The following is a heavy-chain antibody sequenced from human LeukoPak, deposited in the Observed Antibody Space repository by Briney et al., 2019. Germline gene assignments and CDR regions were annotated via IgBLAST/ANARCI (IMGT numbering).Heavy chain of an antibody. V-gene: IGHV3-23*01. CDR2: ISGSGGNT. CDR1: GFTFSTYV. J-gene: IGHJ6*02. D-gene: IGHD2-2*01. Sequence: GGSLRLSCAASGFTFSTYVMSWVRQAPGKALEWVSSISGSGGNTYYADSVKGRFTISRDNSKNTLYLQMNSLRAEDTAVYYCARDYLPAAYYYYGMDVWGQGTTVTVSS. CDR3: ARDYLPAAYYYYGMDV.